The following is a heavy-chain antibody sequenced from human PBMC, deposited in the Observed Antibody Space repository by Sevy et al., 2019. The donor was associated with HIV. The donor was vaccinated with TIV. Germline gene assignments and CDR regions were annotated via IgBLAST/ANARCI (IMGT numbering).Heavy chain of an antibody. D-gene: IGHD2-8*01. V-gene: IGHV3-23*01. CDR3: AREGCTRPHDH. Sequence: GGSLRLSCVASGFNFNIYSMSWVRQAPGKGLEWVSTLSFGCGRINHADSVQGRFTMSRDDSKITVYLEMNSLRAEDTAVYYCAREGCTRPHDHWGQGTLVTVSS. CDR2: LSFGCGRI. J-gene: IGHJ4*02. CDR1: GFNFNIYS.